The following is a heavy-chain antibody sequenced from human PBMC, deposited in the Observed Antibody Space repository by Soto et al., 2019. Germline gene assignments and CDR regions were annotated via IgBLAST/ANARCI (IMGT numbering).Heavy chain of an antibody. CDR2: IGSAGDS. D-gene: IGHD3-10*01. V-gene: IGHV3-13*01. Sequence: GALRLSCAASGYTFRSYDMHWVRQVTGKGLEWVSVIGSAGDSNYAPSVKGRFTISRENAKNSLYLQMNSLRAGDTAVYYCARGSKGTYGMDVWGQGTTVTVSS. CDR3: ARGSKGTYGMDV. J-gene: IGHJ6*02. CDR1: GYTFRSYD.